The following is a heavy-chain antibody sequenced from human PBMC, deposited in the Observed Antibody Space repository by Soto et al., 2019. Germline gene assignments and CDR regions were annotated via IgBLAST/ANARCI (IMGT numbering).Heavy chain of an antibody. CDR2: IRSSSGYI. D-gene: IGHD5-18*01. V-gene: IGHV3-21*01. J-gene: IGHJ6*02. CDR1: GFTFSTYS. CDR3: ARVRSYSYGQGYGMDV. Sequence: EVQLVESGGGLVKPGGSLRLSCAASGFTFSTYSMNWVRQAPGKGLEWVSSIRSSSGYIDYADSGKGRFTISRDDAKNSLSLQMNSLRAEDTAVYYCARVRSYSYGQGYGMDVWGQGTTVPVSS.